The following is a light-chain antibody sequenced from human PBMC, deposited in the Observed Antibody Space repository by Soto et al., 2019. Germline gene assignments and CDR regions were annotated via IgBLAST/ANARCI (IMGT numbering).Light chain of an antibody. CDR3: QQVNVYPST. Sequence: IQLTQSPSSLSASVGDRGTITCRASQGISSYLGWYQQKQGKAPNLLIYDASTLHSGVPSRFSGGGSGTDFTLTISSLQPEDFATYYCQQVNVYPSTFGGGTKVDNK. CDR2: DAS. CDR1: QGISSY. V-gene: IGKV1-9*01. J-gene: IGKJ4*01.